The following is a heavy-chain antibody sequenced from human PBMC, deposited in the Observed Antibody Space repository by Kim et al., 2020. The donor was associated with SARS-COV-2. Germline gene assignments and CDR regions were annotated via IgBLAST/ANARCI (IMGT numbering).Heavy chain of an antibody. J-gene: IGHJ6*02. CDR1: GFTFSSYG. CDR2: IWYDGSNK. Sequence: GGSLRLSCAASGFTFSSYGMHWVRQAPGKGLEWVAVIWYDGSNKYYADSVKGRFTISRDNSKNTLYLQMNSLRAEDTAVYYCAKDGLGYCSSTSCYHCYYYYGMDVWGQGTTVTVSS. V-gene: IGHV3-33*06. CDR3: AKDGLGYCSSTSCYHCYYYYGMDV. D-gene: IGHD2-2*01.